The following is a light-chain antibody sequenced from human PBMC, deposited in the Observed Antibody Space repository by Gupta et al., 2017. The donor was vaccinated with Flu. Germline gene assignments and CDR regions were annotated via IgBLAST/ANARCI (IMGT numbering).Light chain of an antibody. J-gene: IGLJ3*02. Sequence: QSALTQPASVSGSPGQSITISCTGTSSDGGGYNYVSWYQQQPGTPHQLMFYEVSNLPSGVSHRFSCSNSGTTASPTISRLPAEDDAYYYCSSYTTISPLVFGGGTKLTVL. CDR3: SSYTTISPLV. CDR1: SSDGGGYNY. CDR2: EVS. V-gene: IGLV2-14*01.